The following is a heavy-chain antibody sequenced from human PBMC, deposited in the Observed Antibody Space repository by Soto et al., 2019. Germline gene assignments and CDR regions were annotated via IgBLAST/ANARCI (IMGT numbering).Heavy chain of an antibody. CDR2: IKSKTDGGTT. CDR1: GFTFSNAW. V-gene: IGHV3-15*01. Sequence: GGSLRLSCAASGFTFSNAWMSWVRQAPGKGLEWVGRIKSKTDGGTTDYAAPVKGRFTISRDDSKNTLYLQMNSLKTEDTAVYYCTTEYYDLWRYYYYGMDAWGQGTTVTVSS. D-gene: IGHD3-3*01. CDR3: TTEYYDLWRYYYYGMDA. J-gene: IGHJ6*02.